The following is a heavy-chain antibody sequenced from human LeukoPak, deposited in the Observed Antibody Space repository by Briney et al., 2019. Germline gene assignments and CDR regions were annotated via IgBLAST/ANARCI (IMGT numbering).Heavy chain of an antibody. CDR3: AGAPPISYYYDSSGYYAGN. CDR1: GYTFTSYG. J-gene: IGHJ4*02. D-gene: IGHD3-22*01. V-gene: IGHV1-18*01. CDR2: ISAYNGNT. Sequence: GASVKVSCKASGYTFTSYGISWVRQAPGQGLEWMGWISAYNGNTNYAQKLQGRVTMTTDTSTSTAYMELRSLRSDDTAVYYCAGAPPISYYYDSSGYYAGNWGQGTLVTVSS.